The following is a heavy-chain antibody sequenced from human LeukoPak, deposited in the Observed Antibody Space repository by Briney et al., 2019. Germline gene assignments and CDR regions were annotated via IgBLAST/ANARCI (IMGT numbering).Heavy chain of an antibody. CDR1: GCTFNTYA. D-gene: IGHD6-13*01. Sequence: PGGSLRLSCAASGCTFNTYAMSWVRQAPGKGLEWVAGISGSGGSTGYADSVKGRFTISRDNSKNTLYLHMNSLRAEDTAVYYCAKDRRIAAAYLFDYWGQGTLVSVSS. V-gene: IGHV3-23*01. CDR3: AKDRRIAAAYLFDY. CDR2: ISGSGGST. J-gene: IGHJ4*02.